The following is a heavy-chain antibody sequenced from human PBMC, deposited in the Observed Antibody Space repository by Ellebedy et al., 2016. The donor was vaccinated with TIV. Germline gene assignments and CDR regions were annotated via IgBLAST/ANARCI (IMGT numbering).Heavy chain of an antibody. V-gene: IGHV3-74*01. J-gene: IGHJ4*02. CDR3: ARGGLPAAKDF. D-gene: IGHD2-2*01. Sequence: GESLKISCAASGFTFSSYWMHWVRQAPGKGLVWVSRMNTDGSSISYADSGKGRFTISRDNAKNTLYLQMNSLRAEDTAVYYCARGGLPAAKDFWGQGTLVTVSP. CDR1: GFTFSSYW. CDR2: MNTDGSSI.